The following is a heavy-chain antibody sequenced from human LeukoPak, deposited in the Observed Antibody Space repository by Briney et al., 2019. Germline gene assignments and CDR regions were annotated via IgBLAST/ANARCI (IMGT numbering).Heavy chain of an antibody. CDR3: AKDIGTIFGVVIDAFDI. V-gene: IGHV3-43*01. J-gene: IGHJ3*02. D-gene: IGHD3-3*01. Sequence: GGSLRLSCAASGFTFDDYTMHWVRQAPGKGLEWVSLISWDGGSTYYADSVKGRFTISRDNSINSLYLQMNSLRTEDTALYYCAKDIGTIFGVVIDAFDIWGQGTMVTVSS. CDR1: GFTFDDYT. CDR2: ISWDGGST.